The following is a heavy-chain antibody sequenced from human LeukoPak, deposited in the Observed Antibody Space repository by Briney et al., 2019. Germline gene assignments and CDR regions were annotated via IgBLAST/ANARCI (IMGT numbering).Heavy chain of an antibody. V-gene: IGHV4-34*01. Sequence: ASETLSLTCAVYGGSFSGYYWSWIRQPPGKGLEWIGEINHSGSTNYNPSLKSRVTISVDTSKNQFSLKLSSVTAADTAVYYCAAGYSSGWTGRFDYWGQGTLVTVSS. D-gene: IGHD6-19*01. CDR1: GGSFSGYY. CDR2: INHSGST. J-gene: IGHJ4*02. CDR3: AAGYSSGWTGRFDY.